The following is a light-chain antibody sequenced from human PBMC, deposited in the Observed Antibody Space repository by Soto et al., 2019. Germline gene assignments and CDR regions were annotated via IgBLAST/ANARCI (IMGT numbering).Light chain of an antibody. V-gene: IGLV6-57*03. Sequence: NFMLTQPHSVSESPGKTVTISCTRSSGSIASNYVQWYQQRPVSAPTTVIYEDNQRPSGVADRFSGSIDSSSNSASLTISGLKTEDDADHYCQSYDSSIEDVVFGGGTKLTVL. J-gene: IGLJ2*01. CDR3: QSYDSSIEDVV. CDR1: SGSIASNY. CDR2: EDN.